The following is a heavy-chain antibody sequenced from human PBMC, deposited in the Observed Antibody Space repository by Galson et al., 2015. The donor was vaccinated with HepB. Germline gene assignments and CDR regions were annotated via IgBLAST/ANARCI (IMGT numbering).Heavy chain of an antibody. Sequence: SLRLSCAASGFSFSSYAMTWVRQAPGKGLEWVSAISGSGGSTYYADSVKGRFTISRDNSQNTLYLQLNSLRAEDTAVYYCAKDGYSSKAGYASVWYMGNFDYWGQGTLVTVSS. J-gene: IGHJ4*02. CDR2: ISGSGGST. V-gene: IGHV3-23*01. CDR3: AKDGYSSKAGYASVWYMGNFDY. D-gene: IGHD6-19*01. CDR1: GFSFSSYA.